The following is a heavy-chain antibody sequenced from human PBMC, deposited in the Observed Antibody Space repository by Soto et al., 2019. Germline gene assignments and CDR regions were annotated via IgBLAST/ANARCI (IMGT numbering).Heavy chain of an antibody. V-gene: IGHV4-34*01. J-gene: IGHJ4*02. D-gene: IGHD6-6*01. Sequence: QVQLQQWGAELLKPSETLSLTCAVYGGSFSSYYWCWIRQPPGTGLEGMGEINHSGSTNYNPSLKSRVTKSVDTSKKQFALQQSAVTAADTAVYYCARASRVDCWGQGPLVTVSS. CDR1: GGSFSSYY. CDR3: ARASRVDC. CDR2: INHSGST.